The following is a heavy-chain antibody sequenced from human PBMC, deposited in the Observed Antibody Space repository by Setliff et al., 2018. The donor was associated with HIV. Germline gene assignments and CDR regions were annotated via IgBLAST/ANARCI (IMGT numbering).Heavy chain of an antibody. V-gene: IGHV3-23*01. CDR2: ITGSGDRT. Sequence: PGGSLRLSCGAFGFTFSSYSMAWVRQTPGKGLEWVSSITGSGDRTYYADSVKGRFTYSRDNSMNTLNLQMNSLRAEDTAVYYCARDRIESALNYWGQGTLVTVSS. D-gene: IGHD3-16*01. J-gene: IGHJ4*02. CDR1: GFTFSSYS. CDR3: ARDRIESALNY.